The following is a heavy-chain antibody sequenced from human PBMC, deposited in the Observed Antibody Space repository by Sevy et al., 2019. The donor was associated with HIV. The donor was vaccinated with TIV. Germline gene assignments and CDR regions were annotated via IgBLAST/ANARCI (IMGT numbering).Heavy chain of an antibody. V-gene: IGHV1-18*01. D-gene: IGHD6-19*01. Sequence: ASVKVSCKASGYTFTTYGISWVRQAPGQGLEWMGWIGAYNGNTNYAQKFQGRVTMTTDTSTGTAYMELGSLRSDDAAVYFCARGSSVWYMHFDYWGQGTLVTVSS. CDR3: ARGSSVWYMHFDY. CDR2: IGAYNGNT. CDR1: GYTFTTYG. J-gene: IGHJ4*02.